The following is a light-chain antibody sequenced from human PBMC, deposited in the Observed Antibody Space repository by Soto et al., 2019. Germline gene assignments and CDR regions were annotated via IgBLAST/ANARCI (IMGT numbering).Light chain of an antibody. CDR2: GAS. Sequence: EIVLTQSPGTLSLSPGERGTLSCRASQSVSSTYLAWYQQQPGQAPRLLIYGASSRATGSPDRFSGSGSGTDFTLTISRLEPEDFAVYYCQQYGSSPLFTFGPGTKVDIK. J-gene: IGKJ3*01. CDR1: QSVSSTY. V-gene: IGKV3-20*01. CDR3: QQYGSSPLFT.